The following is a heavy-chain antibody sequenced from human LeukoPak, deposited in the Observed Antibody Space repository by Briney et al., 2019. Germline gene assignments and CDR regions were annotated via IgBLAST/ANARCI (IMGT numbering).Heavy chain of an antibody. D-gene: IGHD4-17*01. Sequence: PGGSLRLSCAASGFTFSSYDMHWVRQVTGKGLEGVSSIGTTGDTHYAVSVKGRFTISRENAKNSLYLQMSSLSAGDTAVYYCARSFCGDYPYWGQGTLVTVSS. CDR3: ARSFCGDYPY. CDR2: IGTTGDT. J-gene: IGHJ4*02. V-gene: IGHV3-13*04. CDR1: GFTFSSYD.